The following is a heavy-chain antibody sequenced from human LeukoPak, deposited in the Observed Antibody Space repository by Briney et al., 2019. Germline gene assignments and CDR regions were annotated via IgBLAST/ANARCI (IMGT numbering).Heavy chain of an antibody. D-gene: IGHD3-10*01. Sequence: PSDTLSLTCAVSGYSISSSNWWGWIRQPPGKGLEWIGYIYYSGSTNYNPSLKSRVTISVDTSKNQFSLKLSSVTAADTAVYYCARRRVFTMVRGVIIKTHHYYYMDVWGKGTTVTVSS. J-gene: IGHJ6*03. CDR1: GYSISSSNW. CDR3: ARRRVFTMVRGVIIKTHHYYYMDV. V-gene: IGHV4-28*01. CDR2: IYYSGST.